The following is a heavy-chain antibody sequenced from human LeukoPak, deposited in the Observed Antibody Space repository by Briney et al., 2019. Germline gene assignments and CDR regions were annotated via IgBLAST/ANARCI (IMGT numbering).Heavy chain of an antibody. J-gene: IGHJ3*02. CDR3: ARDRVLRFLERADAFDI. CDR2: INPSGGST. CDR1: GYTFTSYY. D-gene: IGHD3-3*01. V-gene: IGHV1-46*01. Sequence: ASVKVSCKASGYTFTSYYMHWVRQAPGQGLEWMGIINPSGGSTSYAQKFRGRVTMTRDMSTSTVYMELSSLRSEDTAVYYCARDRVLRFLERADAFDIWGQGTMVTVSS.